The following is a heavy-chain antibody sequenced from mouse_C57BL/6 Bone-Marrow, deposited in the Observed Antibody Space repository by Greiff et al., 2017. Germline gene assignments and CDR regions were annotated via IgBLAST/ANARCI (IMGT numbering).Heavy chain of an antibody. V-gene: IGHV2-6*01. CDR3: AIYGSSRGFAY. Sequence: VKLVESGPGLVAPSQSLSITCTVSGFSLTSYGVDWVRQSPGKGLEWLGVIWGVGSTNYNSALKSRLSISKDNSKSQVFLKMNSLQTDDTAMYYCAIYGSSRGFAYWGQGTLVTVSA. D-gene: IGHD1-1*01. J-gene: IGHJ3*01. CDR2: IWGVGST. CDR1: GFSLTSYG.